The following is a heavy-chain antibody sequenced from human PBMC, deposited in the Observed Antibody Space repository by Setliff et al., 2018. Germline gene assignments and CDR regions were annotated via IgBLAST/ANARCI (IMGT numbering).Heavy chain of an antibody. D-gene: IGHD3-22*01. Sequence: PSETLSLTCAVSGYSISSGGYSWSWIRQPPGKGLEWIGYIFQSGTTYYSPSLESRVTIAVDTSQNEFSLKLSSVTAADTAVYYCAIGSQIFYYDSTGSLHFDYWGQGALVTVSS. CDR1: GYSISSGGYS. CDR2: IFQSGTT. CDR3: AIGSQIFYYDSTGSLHFDY. J-gene: IGHJ4*02. V-gene: IGHV4-30-2*01.